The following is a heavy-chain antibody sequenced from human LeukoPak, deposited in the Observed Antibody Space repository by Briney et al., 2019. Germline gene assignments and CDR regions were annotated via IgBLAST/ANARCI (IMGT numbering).Heavy chain of an antibody. J-gene: IGHJ4*02. CDR2: INHSGST. Sequence: SETLPLTCAVSGGSLSGHYWTWIRQPPGKGLEWIGEINHSGSTNYNPSLKSRVTISVDTSRKQFFLRLSSVTAADTAMCYCARGVGLTQGGTFDYWGQGTLVTVSS. CDR3: ARGVGLTQGGTFDY. CDR1: GGSLSGHY. V-gene: IGHV4-34*01. D-gene: IGHD1-1*01.